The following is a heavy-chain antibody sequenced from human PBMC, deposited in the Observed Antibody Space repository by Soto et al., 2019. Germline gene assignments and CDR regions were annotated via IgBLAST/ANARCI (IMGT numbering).Heavy chain of an antibody. CDR1: AGSINCFY. CDR3: AREGSYSAYNFAHGIQLWSFDF. CDR2: IFSSGST. D-gene: IGHD5-12*01. J-gene: IGHJ4*02. Sequence: SETLSLACTVSAGSINCFYWSWVRQPAGKGLDWIGRIFSSGSTSFNPSLESRVAMSVDTSKNHFSLNLSSVTAADMAVYYCAREGSYSAYNFAHGIQLWSFDFWGQGALVTVSS. V-gene: IGHV4-4*07.